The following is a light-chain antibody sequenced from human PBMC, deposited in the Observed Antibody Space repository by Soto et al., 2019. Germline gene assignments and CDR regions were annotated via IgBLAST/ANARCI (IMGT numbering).Light chain of an antibody. V-gene: IGKV3-20*01. Sequence: ENVLTQSPGTLSLSPGERATLSCRASQSVSSNYLTWYQQKPGQAPRLLIYGASSRATDIPDRFSGSGSGTDFTLTISRLEPEDFAVYYCKQYDSSPVTFGQGTKLEIK. CDR1: QSVSSNY. CDR2: GAS. J-gene: IGKJ2*01. CDR3: KQYDSSPVT.